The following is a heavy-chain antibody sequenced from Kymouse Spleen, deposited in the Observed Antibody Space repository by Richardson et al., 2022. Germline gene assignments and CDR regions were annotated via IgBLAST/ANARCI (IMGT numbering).Heavy chain of an antibody. D-gene: IGHD3-10*01. CDR2: IYHSGST. CDR1: GGSISSSNW. Sequence: QVQLQESGPGLVKPSGTLSLTCAVSGGSISSSNWWSWVRQPPGKGLEWIGEIYHSGSTNYNPSLKSRVTISVDKSKNQFSLKLSSVTAADTAVYYCARDRGTMVRGDYYYGMDVWGQGTTVTVSS. V-gene: IGHV4-4*02. J-gene: IGHJ6*02. CDR3: ARDRGTMVRGDYYYGMDV.